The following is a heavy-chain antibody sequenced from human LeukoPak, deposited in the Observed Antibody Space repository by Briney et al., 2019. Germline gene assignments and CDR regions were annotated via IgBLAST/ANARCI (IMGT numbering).Heavy chain of an antibody. J-gene: IGHJ4*02. V-gene: IGHV3-74*03. D-gene: IGHD4-17*01. Sequence: TGGALRLSCAASGFTFSSYDMNWVRQAPGKGLGWVSRGDGDGSRSTYADSVKGRFTISRDNAKNTLYLRMNSLTGEDTAVYYCAYSDHFDNWGQGTLVTVSS. CDR1: GFTFSSYD. CDR3: AYSDHFDN. CDR2: GDGDGSRS.